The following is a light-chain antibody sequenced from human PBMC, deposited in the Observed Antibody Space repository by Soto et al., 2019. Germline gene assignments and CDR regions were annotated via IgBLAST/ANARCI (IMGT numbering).Light chain of an antibody. CDR1: SSDVGCYNY. CDR2: EVS. V-gene: IGLV2-8*01. Sequence: QSALTQPPSASGSPGQSVTISCTGTSSDVGCYNYVSWYQQHPGKAPKLMISEVSKRPSGVPARFSGPKSGNPAPLTVSGIQAEEEADYYCSSFAGNNNLVFGGGTKLTVL. J-gene: IGLJ2*01. CDR3: SSFAGNNNLV.